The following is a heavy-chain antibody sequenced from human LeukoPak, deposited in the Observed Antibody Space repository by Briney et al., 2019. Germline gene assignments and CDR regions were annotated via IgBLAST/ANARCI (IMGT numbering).Heavy chain of an antibody. CDR1: GGSISSSSYY. V-gene: IGHV4-39*07. J-gene: IGHJ3*02. D-gene: IGHD2-21*01. CDR3: ARGKRTAYAFDI. CDR2: INHSGST. Sequence: SETLSLTCTVSGGSISSSSYYWGWIRQPPGKGLEWIGEINHSGSTNYNPSLKSRVTISVDTSKNQFSLKLSSVTAADTAVYYCARGKRTAYAFDIWGQGTMVTVSS.